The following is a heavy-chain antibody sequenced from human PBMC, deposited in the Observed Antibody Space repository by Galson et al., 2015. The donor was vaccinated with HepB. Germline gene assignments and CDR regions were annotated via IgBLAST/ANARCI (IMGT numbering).Heavy chain of an antibody. CDR3: ARAGYGGYDADYYYYYGMDV. D-gene: IGHD5-12*01. CDR1: GFTFSDYY. Sequence: SLRLSCAASGFTFSDYYMSWIRQAPGKGLEWVSYISSSSRYTNYADSVKGRFTISRDNAKNSLYLQMNSLRAEDTAVYYCARAGYGGYDADYYYYYGMDVWGQGTTVTVSS. V-gene: IGHV3-11*06. J-gene: IGHJ6*02. CDR2: ISSSSRYT.